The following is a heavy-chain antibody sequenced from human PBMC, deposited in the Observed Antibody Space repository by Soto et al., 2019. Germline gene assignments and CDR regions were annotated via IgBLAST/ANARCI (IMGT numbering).Heavy chain of an antibody. CDR1: GYTFTSYD. V-gene: IGHV1-8*01. J-gene: IGHJ6*02. D-gene: IGHD6-13*01. Sequence: ASVKVSCKASGYTFTSYDINWVRQATGQGLEWMGWMNPNSGNTGYAQKFQGRVTMTRNTSISQAYMELASLRSEDTAVYYCARVIAAPPHYYYGMDVWGQGTTVTVSS. CDR3: ARVIAAPPHYYYGMDV. CDR2: MNPNSGNT.